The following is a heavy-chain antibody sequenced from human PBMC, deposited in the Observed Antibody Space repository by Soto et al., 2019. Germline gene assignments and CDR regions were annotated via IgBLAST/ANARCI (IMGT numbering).Heavy chain of an antibody. CDR1: GFTVSNTY. D-gene: IGHD2-2*01. V-gene: IGHV3-53*02. CDR3: ARALPVAKGGFDP. J-gene: IGHJ5*02. CDR2: IYTAGVT. Sequence: EVQLVETGGGLIQPGGSLRLSCAASGFTVSNTYMTWVRQPPGKGLECVSVIYTAGVTNYADSVKGRFIISRDNSKNTLYLQMNSLRAEVTAVYYCARALPVAKGGFDPWGQGTLVTVSS.